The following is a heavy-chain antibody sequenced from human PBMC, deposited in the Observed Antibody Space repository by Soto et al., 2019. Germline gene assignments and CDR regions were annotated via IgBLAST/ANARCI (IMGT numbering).Heavy chain of an antibody. CDR1: GFTFNNYA. J-gene: IGHJ4*02. CDR3: AKAGFCNGVSCYFYRVDS. V-gene: IGHV3-23*01. CDR2: ISGSGATP. Sequence: EVQLLESGGGLLQPGGSLRLSCSASGFTFNNYAMAWVRQAPGEGLEWVSGISGSGATPYYADSVKGRFTISRDNSKNMLFMQMNSLSAEYTAVYFCAKAGFCNGVSCYFYRVDSWGQGTLVTVSS. D-gene: IGHD2-15*01.